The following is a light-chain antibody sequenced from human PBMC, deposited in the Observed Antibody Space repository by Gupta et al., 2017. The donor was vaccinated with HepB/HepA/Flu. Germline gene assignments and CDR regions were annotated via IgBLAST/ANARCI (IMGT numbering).Light chain of an antibody. V-gene: IGKV1-5*03. CDR3: QQYNTFPIT. CDR2: KVS. Sequence: DIQMTQSPSTLSASVGDRVTITCRASQSISSWLAWYQQKPGKAPNLVIYKVSSLESGVSSRFSGSGSGTEFTLTINSLQPDDFATYFCQQYNTFPITFGQGTRLEIK. J-gene: IGKJ5*01. CDR1: QSISSW.